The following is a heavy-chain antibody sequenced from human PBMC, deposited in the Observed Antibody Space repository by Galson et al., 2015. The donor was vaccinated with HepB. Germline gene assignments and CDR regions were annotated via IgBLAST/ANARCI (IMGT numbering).Heavy chain of an antibody. D-gene: IGHD3-10*01. V-gene: IGHV3-64D*06. CDR2: ISSIGDNT. J-gene: IGHJ6*02. Sequence: SLRLSCAASGSFSTHFMHWVRQAPGKGLEFVSTISSIGDNTYYGDSVKGRFTISRDNSKNTLYLQMSSLRVEDTAVYFCARDLQMATSGRLRNYYGMDVWGQGTTVTVSS. CDR3: ARDLQMATSGRLRNYYGMDV. CDR1: GSFSTHF.